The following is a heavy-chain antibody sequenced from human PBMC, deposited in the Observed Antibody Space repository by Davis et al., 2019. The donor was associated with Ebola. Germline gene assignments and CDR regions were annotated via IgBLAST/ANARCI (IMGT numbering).Heavy chain of an antibody. Sequence: SLKISCAASGFTFSSYGMHWVRQAPGKGLEWVAVIWYDGSNKYYADSVKGRFTISRDNSKSTLYLQMNSLRADDTAVYFCARAGYNSGWGIDSWGQGTLVTVSS. CDR2: IWYDGSNK. V-gene: IGHV3-33*01. D-gene: IGHD6-19*01. CDR1: GFTFSSYG. CDR3: ARAGYNSGWGIDS. J-gene: IGHJ4*02.